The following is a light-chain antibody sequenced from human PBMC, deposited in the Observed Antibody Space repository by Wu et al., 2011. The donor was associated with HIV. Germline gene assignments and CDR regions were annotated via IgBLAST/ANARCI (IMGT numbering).Light chain of an antibody. CDR2: GAS. V-gene: IGKV3-20*01. CDR1: QSVRSN. J-gene: IGKJ3*01. CDR3: QQYGSSPRFT. Sequence: SQSVRSNVAWYQHKPGQAPRLLIYGASNRATGVPERFSGRGFGTDFSLIISRLEPEDFAVYYCQQYGSSPRFTFGPGTKVDIK.